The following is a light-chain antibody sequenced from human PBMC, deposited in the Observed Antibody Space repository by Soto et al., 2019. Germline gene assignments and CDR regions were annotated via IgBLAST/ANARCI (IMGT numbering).Light chain of an antibody. CDR1: QSLSSY. CDR3: QHSRA. V-gene: IGKV3-11*01. Sequence: EIVLTQSPATLSLSPGERATLSCRASQSLSSYLAWYQQKPGQAPRLLMYDASNRATGIPVRFSGSGSGTDFSLTISSLAPEDFAVYFCQHSRAFGQGTKVEL. J-gene: IGKJ1*01. CDR2: DAS.